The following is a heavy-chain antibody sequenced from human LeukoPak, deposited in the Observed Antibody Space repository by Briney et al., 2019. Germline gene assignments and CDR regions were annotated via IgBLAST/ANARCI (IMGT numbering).Heavy chain of an antibody. D-gene: IGHD2-21*01. CDR3: ARELWFANAPGSWLDP. Sequence: SQTLSLTCVVPGDSISSGAHSWSWIRQPPGKGLGWIGYIFHSGSTFYSPSLKSRVTISVDNSKNQFSLRLSSVTAADTAVYYCARELWFANAPGSWLDPWGQGTLVTVSS. J-gene: IGHJ5*02. CDR2: IFHSGST. V-gene: IGHV4-30-2*01. CDR1: GDSISSGAHS.